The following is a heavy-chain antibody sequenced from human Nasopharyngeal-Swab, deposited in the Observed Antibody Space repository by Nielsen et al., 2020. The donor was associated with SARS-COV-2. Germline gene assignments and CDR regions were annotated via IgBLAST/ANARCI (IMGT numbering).Heavy chain of an antibody. V-gene: IGHV3-15*01. Sequence: GESLKISCAASGFTSSDAWMSWVRQAPGKGLEWVGRIKSETDGGTTDYAAPVKGRFTISRDDSKNTLHLQLNSLNTEDTAMYYCVTDFGGFWGQGTLVTVSS. J-gene: IGHJ4*02. CDR1: GFTSSDAW. CDR3: VTDFGGF. D-gene: IGHD3-16*01. CDR2: IKSETDGGTT.